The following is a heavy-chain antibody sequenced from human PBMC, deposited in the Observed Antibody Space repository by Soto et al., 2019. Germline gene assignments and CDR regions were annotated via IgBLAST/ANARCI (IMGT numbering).Heavy chain of an antibody. V-gene: IGHV3-53*02. CDR1: GFTVSNNY. CDR2: IYSGGST. CDR3: ATYSSLDY. J-gene: IGHJ4*02. D-gene: IGHD6-13*01. Sequence: EVQLVETGGGLIQPGGSLRLSCAASGFTVSNNYVSWVRQAPGKGLEWVSLIYSGGSTYYADSVKGRFTISRDNSKNTLYLQMNSLRAEDTAVYYSATYSSLDYWGQGTLVTVSS.